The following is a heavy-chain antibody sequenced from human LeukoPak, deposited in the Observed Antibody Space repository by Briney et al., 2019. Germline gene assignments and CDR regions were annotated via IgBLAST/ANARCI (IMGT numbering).Heavy chain of an antibody. CDR3: AKGWHFIPGYFDS. CDR2: IGDSGLST. Sequence: GGSLRLSCVVSGFTFSNDAMSWVRQAPGKGLQWVSGIGDSGLSTYYADSVKGRFTISRDNSKNTLFLHMNSLRAEDTAIYFCAKGWHFIPGYFDSWGQGTLVAVSS. CDR1: GFTFSNDA. J-gene: IGHJ4*02. D-gene: IGHD3-3*02. V-gene: IGHV3-23*01.